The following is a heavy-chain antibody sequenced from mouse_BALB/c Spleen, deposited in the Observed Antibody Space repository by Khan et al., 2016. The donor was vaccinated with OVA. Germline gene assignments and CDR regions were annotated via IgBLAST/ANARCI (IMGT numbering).Heavy chain of an antibody. CDR2: IWSVGST. J-gene: IGHJ4*01. CDR1: GFSLTNYG. D-gene: IGHD2-10*01. V-gene: IGHV2-6-1*01. CDR3: ARQPYYHYNIMDY. Sequence: VQLQESGPGLVAPSQSLSITCTISGFSLTNYGIHWVRQPPGKGLEWLVVIWSVGSTTYNSALKSRLTISKDNSKSQVFLKMNSLQTDDTAMYFCARQPYYHYNIMDYWGQGTSVTVSS.